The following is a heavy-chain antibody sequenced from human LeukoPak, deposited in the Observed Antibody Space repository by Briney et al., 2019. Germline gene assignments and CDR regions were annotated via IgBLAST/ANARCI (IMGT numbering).Heavy chain of an antibody. V-gene: IGHV3-21*01. D-gene: IGHD6-6*01. CDR2: ISSSSSYI. CDR3: ARDRSVDAFDI. Sequence: GGSLRLSCAASGFTFSSYSMNWVRQAPGKGLEWVSSISSSSSYIYYADSVKGRFTISRDNAKNSLYLQMNSLRAEDTAVYYCARDRSVDAFDIWGQGTMVTVSS. J-gene: IGHJ3*02. CDR1: GFTFSSYS.